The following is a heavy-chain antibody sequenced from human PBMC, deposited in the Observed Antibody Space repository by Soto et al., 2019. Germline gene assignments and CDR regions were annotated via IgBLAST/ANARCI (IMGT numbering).Heavy chain of an antibody. CDR1: GFSLSASGVS. J-gene: IGHJ4*02. D-gene: IGHD6-13*01. CDR3: AHNSPQLAYDY. V-gene: IGHV2-5*02. Sequence: QITLKESGPTLVKPTQPLTLTCTFSGFSLSASGVSVGWVRQPPGRALEGLALIFWDDDKHYNPSLKTRLTITKAPSKNQVVLTMTNMDPVDTATYYCAHNSPQLAYDYWGSGTLVTVSS. CDR2: IFWDDDK.